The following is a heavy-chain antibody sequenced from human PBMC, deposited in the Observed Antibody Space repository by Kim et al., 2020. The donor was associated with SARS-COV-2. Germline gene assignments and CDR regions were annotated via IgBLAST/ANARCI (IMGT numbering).Heavy chain of an antibody. CDR2: ISHSGST. D-gene: IGHD6-19*01. J-gene: IGHJ4*02. CDR3: ARSRDGSGLYSGFFDY. Sequence: SETLSLTCAVSGVSLGGDSWTWIRQFPGKGLQWIGEISHSGSTKYNPPLRSRLTLSIDTSKNQFSLQLKSVTAADTAVYYCARSRDGSGLYSGFFDYWDQGMRVTVSS. V-gene: IGHV4-34*10. CDR1: GVSLGGDS.